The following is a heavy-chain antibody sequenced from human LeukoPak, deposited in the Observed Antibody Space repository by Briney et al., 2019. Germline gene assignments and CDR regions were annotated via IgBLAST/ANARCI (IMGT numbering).Heavy chain of an antibody. J-gene: IGHJ3*02. Sequence: SETLSLTCTVSGGSISSYYWSWIRQPPGKGLEWIGYIYYSGSTNYNPSLKSRVTISVDTSKNQFSLKLSSVTAADTAVYYCARDQGYGSGPLDIWGQGTMVTVSS. CDR1: GGSISSYY. D-gene: IGHD3-10*01. CDR2: IYYSGST. CDR3: ARDQGYGSGPLDI. V-gene: IGHV4-59*01.